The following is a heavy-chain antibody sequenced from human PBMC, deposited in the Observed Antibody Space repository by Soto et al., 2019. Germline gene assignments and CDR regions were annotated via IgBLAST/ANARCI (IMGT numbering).Heavy chain of an antibody. CDR2: IYYSGNT. Sequence: SETLSLTCTVSGGSISSGDYYWSWIRQPPGKGLEWIGYIYYSGNTYYNPSFKSRVNISVDTSKNQFSPKLSSVTAADTAVYYCAWAIIGINAVDYWGQGTLVTVSS. V-gene: IGHV4-30-4*01. J-gene: IGHJ4*02. CDR1: GGSISSGDYY. D-gene: IGHD1-20*01. CDR3: AWAIIGINAVDY.